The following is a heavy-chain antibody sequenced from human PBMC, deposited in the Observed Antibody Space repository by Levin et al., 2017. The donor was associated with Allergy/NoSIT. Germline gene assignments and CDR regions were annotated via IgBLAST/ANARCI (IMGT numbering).Heavy chain of an antibody. D-gene: IGHD2-2*01. CDR3: AREILTAVHYYYGIDL. V-gene: IGHV3-48*03. J-gene: IGHJ6*02. CDR2: SSSGGSTS. Sequence: GGSLRLSCVASGLSLSDHEMNWVRQAPGKGLEWVSFSSSGGSTSWYADSVKGRFTISRDNAKNSLYLQMNSLRADDTAVYYCAREILTAVHYYYGIDLWGQGTTVTVSS. CDR1: GLSLSDHE.